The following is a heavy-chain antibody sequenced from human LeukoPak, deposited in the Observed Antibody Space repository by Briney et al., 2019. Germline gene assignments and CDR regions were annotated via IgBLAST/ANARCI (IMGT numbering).Heavy chain of an antibody. J-gene: IGHJ4*02. V-gene: IGHV1-2*02. CDR1: GYTFTGYY. CDR3: ASVGTYCVEVTIE. CDR2: INPNSGGT. D-gene: IGHD1-26*01. Sequence: ASVKVSCRASGYTFTGYYMHWVRQAPGQGLERMGWINPNSGGTNYAQKFQGRVTMTRDTSISTAYMELSSLGSGHPDVYYCASVGTYCVEVTIEWSPRTLVTVSS.